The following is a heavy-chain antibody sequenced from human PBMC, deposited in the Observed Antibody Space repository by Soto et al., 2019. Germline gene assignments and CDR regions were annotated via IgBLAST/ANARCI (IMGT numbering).Heavy chain of an antibody. CDR3: ASFLEYNYYYYMDV. CDR1: GFTFSSYW. J-gene: IGHJ6*03. Sequence: GGSLRLSCAASGFTFSSYWMHWVRQAPGKGLVWVSRINSDGSSTSYADSVKGRFTISRDNAKNTLYLQMNSLRAEDTALYYCASFLEYNYYYYMDVWGKGTTVTVSS. V-gene: IGHV3-74*01. CDR2: INSDGSST.